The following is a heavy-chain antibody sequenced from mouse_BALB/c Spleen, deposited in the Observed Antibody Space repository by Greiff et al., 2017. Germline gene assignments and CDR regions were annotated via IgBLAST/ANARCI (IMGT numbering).Heavy chain of an antibody. CDR1: GYAFTNFL. J-gene: IGHJ1*01. Sequence: QVQLQQSGAELVRPGTSGKVSCKASGYAFTNFLIEWVKQRPGQGLEWIGVINTGSGGTNYNEKFKGKATLTADKSTSTAYMQLSSLTSDDSAVYFCARSIYYCGSSYFDVWGAGTTVTVSS. CDR2: INTGSGGT. D-gene: IGHD1-1*01. V-gene: IGHV1-54*01. CDR3: ARSIYYCGSSYFDV.